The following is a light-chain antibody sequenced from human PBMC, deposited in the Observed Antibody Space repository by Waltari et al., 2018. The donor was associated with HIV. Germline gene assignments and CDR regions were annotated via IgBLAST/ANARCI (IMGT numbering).Light chain of an antibody. CDR2: EGT. CDR1: SSDAGSDSL. CDR3: CSSVGNRTSFV. J-gene: IGLJ1*01. Sequence: QSALTQPASVSGSPGQSNINSCTATSSDAGSDSLVAWFQQHPGKAPKLIIYEGTNRPSGVYDRFSCSKYGGTASLSISALQAEDEADYYFCSSVGNRTSFVFGSGTRGTVL. V-gene: IGLV2-23*01.